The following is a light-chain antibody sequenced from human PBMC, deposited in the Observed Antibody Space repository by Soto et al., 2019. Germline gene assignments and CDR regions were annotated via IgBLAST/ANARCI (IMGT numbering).Light chain of an antibody. CDR3: QQYNSYSWT. CDR1: QSISNF. Sequence: DIQITQSPSTLSASVGDRVTITCRASQSISNFLAWYQQKPGKAPKLLIYQASSLESGVPSRVSGSGSGTEFTLTISSLQPDDFATYYCQQYNSYSWTFGQGTKVDIK. CDR2: QAS. V-gene: IGKV1-5*03. J-gene: IGKJ1*01.